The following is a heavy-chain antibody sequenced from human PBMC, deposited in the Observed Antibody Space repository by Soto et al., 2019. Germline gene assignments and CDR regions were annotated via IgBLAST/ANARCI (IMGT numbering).Heavy chain of an antibody. CDR1: GGSMSSYY. D-gene: IGHD2-15*01. V-gene: IGHV4-59*01. Sequence: SETLSLTLTVSGGSMSSYYWTWLRQSPGRGLEWIGYISYSGSTYYNPSLKSRVTISADTSKNQFSLRMNSMIAADTAVYYCARADPDASVGYWGQGTLVNVSS. J-gene: IGHJ4*02. CDR2: ISYSGST. CDR3: ARADPDASVGY.